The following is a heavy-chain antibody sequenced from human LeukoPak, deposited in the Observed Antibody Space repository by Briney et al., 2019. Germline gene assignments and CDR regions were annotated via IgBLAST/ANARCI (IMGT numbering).Heavy chain of an antibody. CDR2: ISDIGSTI. CDR3: AREPRDGSNLDY. J-gene: IGHJ4*02. V-gene: IGHV3-11*01. CDR1: GFTFSDYY. Sequence: GGSLRLSCAASGFTFSDYYMSWIRQAPGKGLEWVSYISDIGSTIYYADSVKGRFTISRDNAKNSLYLQMNSLRAEDTAVYFCAREPRDGSNLDYWGQGTLVTVSS. D-gene: IGHD5-24*01.